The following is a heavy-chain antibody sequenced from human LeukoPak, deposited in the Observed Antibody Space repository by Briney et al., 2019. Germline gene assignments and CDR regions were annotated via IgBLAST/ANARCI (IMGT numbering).Heavy chain of an antibody. J-gene: IGHJ6*02. Sequence: PGRSLRLSCAASGFTFSSYGMHWVRQAPGKGLEWVAAISYDGSNKYYADSVKGRFTISRDNSKNTLYLQMNSLRAEDTAVYYCAKEPRYCSSTSCYTGYYYGMDVWGQGTTVTVSS. V-gene: IGHV3-30*18. CDR2: ISYDGSNK. CDR3: AKEPRYCSSTSCYTGYYYGMDV. CDR1: GFTFSSYG. D-gene: IGHD2-2*02.